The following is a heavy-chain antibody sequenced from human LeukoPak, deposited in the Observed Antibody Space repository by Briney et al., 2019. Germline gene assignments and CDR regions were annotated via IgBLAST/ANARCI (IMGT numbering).Heavy chain of an antibody. CDR2: IKQDGSEK. D-gene: IGHD5-18*01. Sequence: PEGSLRLSCAASGFTFSSYWMSWVRQAPGKGLEWVANIKQDGSEKYYVDSVKGRFTISRDNAKNSLYLQMNSLRAEDTAVYYCASGYSYGQPSWIYYGMDVWGKGTTVTVSS. CDR1: GFTFSSYW. V-gene: IGHV3-7*03. CDR3: ASGYSYGQPSWIYYGMDV. J-gene: IGHJ6*04.